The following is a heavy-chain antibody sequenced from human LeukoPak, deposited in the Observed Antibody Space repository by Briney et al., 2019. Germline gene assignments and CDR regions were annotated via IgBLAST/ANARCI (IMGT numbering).Heavy chain of an antibody. CDR2: ISQDGRTK. Sequence: QPGGSLRLSCAASGFTFTTYYMTWVRQAPGKGLEWLVNISQDGRTKYYADSVEGRFAISRDNAINSVFLQMNSVRAEDTAVYYCARENWSNDYWGQGTLVTVSS. CDR1: GFTFTTYY. D-gene: IGHD1-1*01. CDR3: ARENWSNDY. J-gene: IGHJ4*02. V-gene: IGHV3-7*01.